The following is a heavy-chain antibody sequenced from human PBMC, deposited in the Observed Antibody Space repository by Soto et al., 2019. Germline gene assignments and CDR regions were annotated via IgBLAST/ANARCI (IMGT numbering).Heavy chain of an antibody. CDR1: GGTFSSYA. V-gene: IGHV1-69*12. CDR2: IIPIFGTA. D-gene: IGHD2-15*01. Sequence: QVQLVQSGAEVKKPGSSVKVSCKASGGTFSSYAISWVRQAPGQGLEWMGGIIPIFGTAYYAQKFQGRVTITADESTSTAYMELSSLRSEDTAVYYCASRVGYCSGGSCYAVFYYWGQGTLVTVSS. CDR3: ASRVGYCSGGSCYAVFYY. J-gene: IGHJ4*02.